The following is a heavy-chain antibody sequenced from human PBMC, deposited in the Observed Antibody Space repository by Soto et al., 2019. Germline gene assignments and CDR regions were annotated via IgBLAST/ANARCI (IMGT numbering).Heavy chain of an antibody. Sequence: GESLKISCKTSGYDFTNYWIAWARQTPGRGLEWMGMIYPGDSDIRYNPSFRGRVTISVDKSITSAFVQWGSLKASDSATYYCARLRAPGRQLISMSFHLWGLGTMVTVSS. CDR1: GYDFTNYW. J-gene: IGHJ3*01. D-gene: IGHD6-13*01. CDR3: ARLRAPGRQLISMSFHL. V-gene: IGHV5-51*01. CDR2: IYPGDSDI.